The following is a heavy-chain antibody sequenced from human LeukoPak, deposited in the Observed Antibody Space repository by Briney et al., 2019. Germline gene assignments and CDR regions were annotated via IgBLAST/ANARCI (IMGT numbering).Heavy chain of an antibody. CDR2: ISGYNGNT. J-gene: IGHJ4*02. Sequence: ASVKVSCKTSGYTFTYYGINWVRQAPGHGLEWMGWISGYNGNTKYAQKFQGRVTMTTDTFTNTAYMELRSLRSDDTAMYYCARDKSPIRSRSGSESSPLDNWGEGTLVFVSS. D-gene: IGHD6-19*01. CDR1: GYTFTYYG. V-gene: IGHV1-18*04. CDR3: ARDKSPIRSRSGSESSPLDN.